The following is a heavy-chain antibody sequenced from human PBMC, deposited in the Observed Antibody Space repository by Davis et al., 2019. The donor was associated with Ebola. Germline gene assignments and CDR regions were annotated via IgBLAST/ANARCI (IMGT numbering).Heavy chain of an antibody. CDR1: GFIFSDYW. Sequence: GESLKISCAASGFIFSDYWMNWVRQTPGKGLGWVSRITNDGTRTSYADSVQGRFTISRDNAKNTLFLQLNSLRVEDTAIYYCARREAASIDYWGQGTLVTVSS. J-gene: IGHJ4*02. CDR3: ARREAASIDY. V-gene: IGHV3-74*01. D-gene: IGHD6-25*01. CDR2: ITNDGTRT.